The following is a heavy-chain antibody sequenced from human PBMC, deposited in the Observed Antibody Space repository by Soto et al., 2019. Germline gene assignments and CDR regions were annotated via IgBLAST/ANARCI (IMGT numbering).Heavy chain of an antibody. J-gene: IGHJ6*02. CDR1: GGTFSSYA. Sequence: SVKVSCKASGGTFSSYAISWVRQAPGQGLEWMGGIIPIFGTANYAQKFQGRVTITADESTSTAYMELSSLRSEDTAVYYCARDTLPLSYYYDSSGPYYDVMAVWGQGTSVTVSS. V-gene: IGHV1-69*13. CDR3: ARDTLPLSYYYDSSGPYYDVMAV. CDR2: IIPIFGTA. D-gene: IGHD3-22*01.